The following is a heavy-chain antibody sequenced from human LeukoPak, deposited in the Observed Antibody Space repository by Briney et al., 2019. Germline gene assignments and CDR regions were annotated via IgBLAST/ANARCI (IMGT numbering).Heavy chain of an antibody. CDR3: ARESPVAATGRSWFDP. CDR2: ITGGGSTT. Sequence: GGSLRLSCAASGFTFSSYAMSWVRQAPGRVLEWDSTITGGGSTTYYADSVKGRFTISRDNSKNTLYLQMNSLRAEDTALYFCARESPVAATGRSWFDPWGQGTLVTVSS. D-gene: IGHD6-13*01. V-gene: IGHV3-23*01. CDR1: GFTFSSYA. J-gene: IGHJ5*02.